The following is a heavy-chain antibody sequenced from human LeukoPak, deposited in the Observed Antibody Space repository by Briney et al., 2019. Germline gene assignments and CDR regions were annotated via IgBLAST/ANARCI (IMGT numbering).Heavy chain of an antibody. V-gene: IGHV1-2*02. CDR2: INPNSGGT. J-gene: IGHJ4*02. CDR1: GYTFTGYY. D-gene: IGHD3-9*01. CDR3: ARGYYDILTGSNPYYFAY. Sequence: ASVKVSCKASGYTFTGYYMHWVRQAPGQGLEWMGWINPNSGGTNYAQKFQGRVTMTRDTSISTAYMELSRLRSDDTAVYYCARGYYDILTGSNPYYFAYWGQGTLVTVSS.